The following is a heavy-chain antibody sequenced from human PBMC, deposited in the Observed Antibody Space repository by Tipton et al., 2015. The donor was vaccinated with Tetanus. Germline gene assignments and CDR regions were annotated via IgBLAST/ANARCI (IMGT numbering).Heavy chain of an antibody. CDR2: TYYSGST. CDR3: ASPIKQWLVPLDL. CDR1: GASIGSISYY. Sequence: LRLSCTVSGASIGSISYYWSWIRQPPGKGLEWIGYTYYSGSTGYNPSLKSRVTISIDSSKNQFSLNLTSVTAADTAIYYCASPIKQWLVPLDLWGHGILVTVSS. V-gene: IGHV4-61*05. J-gene: IGHJ5*02. D-gene: IGHD6-19*01.